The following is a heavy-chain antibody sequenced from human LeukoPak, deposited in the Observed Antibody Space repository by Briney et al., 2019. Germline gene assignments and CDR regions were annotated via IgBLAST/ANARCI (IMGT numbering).Heavy chain of an antibody. Sequence: ASVKVSCKASGYTFTSYGIDWVRQAPGQGPEWMGWISAYNGNTNYAQKLQGRVTMTTDTSTSTAYMELRSLRSDDTAVYYCARVVKGVVSGYYYYMDVWGKGTTVTVSS. J-gene: IGHJ6*03. CDR2: ISAYNGNT. V-gene: IGHV1-18*01. CDR3: ARVVKGVVSGYYYYMDV. D-gene: IGHD3-3*01. CDR1: GYTFTSYG.